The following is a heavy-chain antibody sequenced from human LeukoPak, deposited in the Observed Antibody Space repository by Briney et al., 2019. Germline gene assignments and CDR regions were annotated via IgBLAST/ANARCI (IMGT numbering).Heavy chain of an antibody. J-gene: IGHJ4*02. CDR2: INHSGST. CDR3: ARVRWLQPFDY. V-gene: IGHV4-34*01. CDR1: GGSFSGYY. D-gene: IGHD5-24*01. Sequence: SETLSLTCAVYGGSFSGYYWSWIRQPPGKGLEWIGEINHSGSTNYNPSLKSRVTISVDTSKNQFSLKLSSVTAADTAVYYCARVRWLQPFDYWGQGTLVTASS.